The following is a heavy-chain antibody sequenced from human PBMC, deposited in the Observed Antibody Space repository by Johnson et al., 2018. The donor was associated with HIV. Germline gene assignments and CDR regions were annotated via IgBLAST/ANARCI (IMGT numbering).Heavy chain of an antibody. J-gene: IGHJ3*02. D-gene: IGHD1-26*01. CDR2: ISSSSSTT. V-gene: IGHV3-11*04. CDR1: GFFFSDYY. CDR3: AKEGSESELGTFEI. Sequence: QVQLVESGGGLVKPGGSLRLSCAASGFFFSDYYMTWIRQAPGKGLEWVSYISSSSSTTYYADSVKGRFTISRDNAKNSLYLQMNSLRAEDTAVYYCAKEGSESELGTFEIWGQGTVVTVSS.